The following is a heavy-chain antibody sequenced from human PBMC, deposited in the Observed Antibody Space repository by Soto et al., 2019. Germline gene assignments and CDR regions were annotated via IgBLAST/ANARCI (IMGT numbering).Heavy chain of an antibody. D-gene: IGHD2-21*02. J-gene: IGHJ6*02. V-gene: IGHV4-30-2*01. CDR1: GDTISTGGYP. CDR2: TYHSGNP. Sequence: SETRSLTCGVSGDTISTGGYPWAWIRQPPGKALEWIGHTYHSGNPYYNPSLKSRVIISVDRSKNQFSLKLNSVTAADTAVYYCARDLWGYCGADCSPLDVWGQGTMVTAP. CDR3: ARDLWGYCGADCSPLDV.